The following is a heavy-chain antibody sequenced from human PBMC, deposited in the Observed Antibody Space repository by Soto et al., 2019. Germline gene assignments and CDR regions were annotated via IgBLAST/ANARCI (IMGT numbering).Heavy chain of an antibody. CDR2: ISSSSSTI. V-gene: IGHV3-48*01. D-gene: IGHD3-3*01. CDR3: ARDDITIFGVVAIGGWFDP. CDR1: GFTFSSYS. Sequence: EVQLVESGGGLVQPGGSLRLSCAASGFTFSSYSMNWVRQAPGKGLEWVSYISSSSSTIYYADSVKGRFTISRDNAKNSLYLQMNSLRAEDTAVYYCARDDITIFGVVAIGGWFDPWGQGTLVTVSS. J-gene: IGHJ5*02.